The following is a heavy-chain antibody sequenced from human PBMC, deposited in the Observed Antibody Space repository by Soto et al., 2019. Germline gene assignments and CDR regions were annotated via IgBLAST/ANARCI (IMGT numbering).Heavy chain of an antibody. J-gene: IGHJ4*02. CDR3: ASRMVRGVIKYYFDY. CDR1: GGSISSSNW. CDR2: IYHSGST. Sequence: PSETLSLTCAVSGGSISSSNWWSWVRQPPGKGLEWIGEIYHSGSTNYNPSLKSRVTISVDKSKNQFSLKLSSVTAADTAVYYCASRMVRGVIKYYFDYWGQGTLVTVSS. V-gene: IGHV4-4*02. D-gene: IGHD3-10*01.